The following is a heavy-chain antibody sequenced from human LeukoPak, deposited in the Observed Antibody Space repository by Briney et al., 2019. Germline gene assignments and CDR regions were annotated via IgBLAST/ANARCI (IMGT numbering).Heavy chain of an antibody. J-gene: IGHJ4*02. CDR3: ARDQETSGYDPGYFDY. D-gene: IGHD5-12*01. CDR2: ISYDGSNK. V-gene: IGHV3-30*04. CDR1: GFTFSSYA. Sequence: GRSLRLSCAASGFTFSSYAMHWVHQAPGKGLEWVAVISYDGSNKYYADSVKGRFTISRDNSKNTLYLQMNSLRAEDTAVYYCARDQETSGYDPGYFDYWGQGTLVTVSS.